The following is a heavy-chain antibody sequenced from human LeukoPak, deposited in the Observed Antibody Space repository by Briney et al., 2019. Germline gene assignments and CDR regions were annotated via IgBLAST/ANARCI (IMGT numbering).Heavy chain of an antibody. Sequence: EWFSSISGSGGSTYYAASVKRLFTISRDNSNNTLYLQMNSLRADDTAVYYSAKEGYGGNSLWGQGTLVTVSS. CDR3: AKEGYGGNSL. V-gene: IGHV3-23*01. J-gene: IGHJ4*02. D-gene: IGHD4-23*01. CDR2: ISGSGGST.